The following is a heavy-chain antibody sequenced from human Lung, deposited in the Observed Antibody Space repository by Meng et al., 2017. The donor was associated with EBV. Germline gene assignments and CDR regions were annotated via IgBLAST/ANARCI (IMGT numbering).Heavy chain of an antibody. CDR1: GGSISSGGYS. J-gene: IGHJ4*02. Sequence: QLQLLESGSGLVTPSQTPSLTCAVSGGSISSGGYSWSWIRQPPGKGLGWIGYIYHSGSTYYHPSLKSRVTISVDRSKSQFSLELSSVTAADTAVYYCARSTFDYWGQGTLVTASS. D-gene: IGHD1-26*01. CDR3: ARSTFDY. V-gene: IGHV4-30-2*01. CDR2: IYHSGST.